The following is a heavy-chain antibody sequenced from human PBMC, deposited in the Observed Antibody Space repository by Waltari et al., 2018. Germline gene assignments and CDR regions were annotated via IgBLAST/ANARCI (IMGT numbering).Heavy chain of an antibody. D-gene: IGHD6-13*01. V-gene: IGHV3-21*01. J-gene: IGHJ4*02. CDR3: VRGGLGQLFDY. CDR2: ISSGSSYI. Sequence: EVQLVESGGGLVKPGGSLRLSCAASEFTFSTYSMNWVRQAPGKGLEWVVSISSGSSYIYYADSVEGRFTISRDNAKNSLYLQMNSLRAEDTAVYYCVRGGLGQLFDYWGQGTLVTVSS. CDR1: EFTFSTYS.